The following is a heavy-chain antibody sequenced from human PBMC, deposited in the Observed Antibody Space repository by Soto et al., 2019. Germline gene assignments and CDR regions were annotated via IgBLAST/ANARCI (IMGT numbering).Heavy chain of an antibody. Sequence: EVQLVESGGGLVQPGGSLRLSCAASGFTFSSYWMSWVRQAPGKGLEWVANIKQDGSEKYYVDSVKGRFTISRDNAKNSLYLQMNSLRAEDTAVYYCASNLELSGRYYYGMDVWGQGTTVTVSS. CDR2: IKQDGSEK. D-gene: IGHD3-10*01. CDR1: GFTFSSYW. CDR3: ASNLELSGRYYYGMDV. J-gene: IGHJ6*02. V-gene: IGHV3-7*05.